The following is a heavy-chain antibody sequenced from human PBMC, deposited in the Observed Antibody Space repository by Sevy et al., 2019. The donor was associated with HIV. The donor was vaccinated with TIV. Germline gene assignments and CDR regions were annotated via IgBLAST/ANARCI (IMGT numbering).Heavy chain of an antibody. CDR2: IKHDGSEQ. D-gene: IGHD3-10*01. V-gene: IGHV3-7*01. CDR3: ARDREEEDKSGAKFDY. Sequence: GGSLRLSCEVFGFNFRNYWMSWGRQAPGKGLEWVANIKHDGSEQDYLDSVKGRFTVSRDNGKKSLYLQMTGLRVDDAALYYCARDREEEDKSGAKFDYWGRGTLVTVSS. CDR1: GFNFRNYW. J-gene: IGHJ4*02.